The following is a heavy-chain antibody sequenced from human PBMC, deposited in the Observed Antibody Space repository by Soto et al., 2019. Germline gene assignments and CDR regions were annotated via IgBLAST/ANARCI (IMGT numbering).Heavy chain of an antibody. J-gene: IGHJ5*02. Sequence: SVKVSCKASGGTFSIYAISCVLQSPLQGLEWMGGIIPIFGTANYAQKFQGRVTITADESTSTAYMELSSLRSEDTAVYYCARATAAAAAGTNWFDPWGQGTLVTVSS. V-gene: IGHV1-69*13. CDR3: ARATAAAAAGTNWFDP. D-gene: IGHD6-13*01. CDR1: GGTFSIYA. CDR2: IIPIFGTA.